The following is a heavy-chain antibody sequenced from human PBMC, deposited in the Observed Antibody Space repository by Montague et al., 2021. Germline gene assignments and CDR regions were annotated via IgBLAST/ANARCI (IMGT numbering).Heavy chain of an antibody. J-gene: IGHJ6*03. CDR2: IHSEDNT. CDR1: GLTVRRNY. D-gene: IGHD3-10*01. V-gene: IGHV3-66*01. Sequence: SLRLSCAASGLTVRRNYMSWFRQAPSQGLEWVPIIHSEDNTDYADSVKGRFTISRDNSKNTLYLQLNSLRAEDTAVYFCVRVPTWQSLVRGRMQTYYYYYVDVWGKGTAVTVSS. CDR3: VRVPTWQSLVRGRMQTYYYYYVDV.